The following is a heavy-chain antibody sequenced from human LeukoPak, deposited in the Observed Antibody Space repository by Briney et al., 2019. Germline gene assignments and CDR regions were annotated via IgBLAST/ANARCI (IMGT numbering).Heavy chain of an antibody. J-gene: IGHJ4*02. D-gene: IGHD2-8*01. CDR2: VSLSGPT. Sequence: SGTLSLTCGVSGGSITSTNWWRWVRQPPGQGLEWIGEVSLSGPTNYNPSLSSRIIMTLDTSKNHLSLHLTSVTAADTAVYYCSRENGAFSPFGYWGQGYLVTVLS. CDR3: SRENGAFSPFGY. V-gene: IGHV4-4*02. CDR1: GGSITSTNW.